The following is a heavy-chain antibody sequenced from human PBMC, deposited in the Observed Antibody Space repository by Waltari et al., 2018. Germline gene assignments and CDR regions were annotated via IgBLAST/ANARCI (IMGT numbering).Heavy chain of an antibody. CDR1: GGSISSSRYY. Sequence: QLQLQESGPGLVKPSETLSPPCTVSGGSISSSRYYWGWIRQPPGKGLEWIGSIYYSGSTYYNPSLKSRVTISVDTSKNQFSLKLSSVTAADTAVYYCASRRDSSGYYFPYWGQGTLVTVSS. CDR3: ASRRDSSGYYFPY. V-gene: IGHV4-39*01. CDR2: IYYSGST. J-gene: IGHJ4*02. D-gene: IGHD3-22*01.